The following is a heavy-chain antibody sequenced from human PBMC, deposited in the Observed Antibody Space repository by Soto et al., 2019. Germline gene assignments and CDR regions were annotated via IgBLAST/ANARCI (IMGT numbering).Heavy chain of an antibody. V-gene: IGHV3-11*01. CDR3: ARERTSGFSSGWYSDF. Sequence: QVQLLVSGGGLVKAGGSLRLSCATSGFILEDYYMTWVRQAPGKGLEWVAYNSGRGGHEQFADSVEGRFTLSRDSATSAVYLQMTGLKVEDTGMYFCARERTSGFSSGWYSDFWGQGSLVTVSS. D-gene: IGHD6-19*01. CDR1: GFILEDYY. CDR2: NSGRGGHE. J-gene: IGHJ4*02.